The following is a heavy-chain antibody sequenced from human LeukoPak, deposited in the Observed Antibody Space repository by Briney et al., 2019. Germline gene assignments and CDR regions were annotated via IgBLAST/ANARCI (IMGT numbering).Heavy chain of an antibody. Sequence: SETLSLTCTVSGGSISSYYWSWIRRPPGKGLEWIGYIYYSGSTNYNPSLKSRVTISVDTSKNQFSLKLSSVTAADTAVYYCATTGGNYYGSGRNYYMDVWGKGTTVTISS. V-gene: IGHV4-59*01. J-gene: IGHJ6*03. D-gene: IGHD3-10*01. CDR2: IYYSGST. CDR1: GGSISSYY. CDR3: ATTGGNYYGSGRNYYMDV.